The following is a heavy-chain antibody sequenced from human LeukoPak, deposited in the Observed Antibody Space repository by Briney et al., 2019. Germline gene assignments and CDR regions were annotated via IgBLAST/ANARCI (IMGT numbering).Heavy chain of an antibody. D-gene: IGHD4-11*01. J-gene: IGHJ5*02. CDR3: ASRTDMTTLTTSENWFDP. Sequence: PSETLSLTCAVYGGSFSGYYWSWIRQPPGKGLEWIGEINHSGSTNYNPSLKSRVTISVDTSKNQFSLKLSSVTAGDTAVYYCASRTDMTTLTTSENWFDPWGQGTLVTVSS. CDR1: GGSFSGYY. CDR2: INHSGST. V-gene: IGHV4-34*01.